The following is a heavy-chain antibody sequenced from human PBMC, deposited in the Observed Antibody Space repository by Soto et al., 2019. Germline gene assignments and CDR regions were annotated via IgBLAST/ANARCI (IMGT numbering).Heavy chain of an antibody. CDR3: AGPPPGYFHFNDAFDI. V-gene: IGHV5-10-1*01. CDR2: IDPSDSYT. D-gene: IGHD3-9*01. CDR1: GYSFTSYW. J-gene: IGHJ3*02. Sequence: GESLKISCKGSGYSFTSYWISWVRQMPGKVLEWMGRIDPSDSYTNYSPSFQGHVTISADKSISTAYLQWSSLKASDTAMYYCAGPPPGYFHFNDAFDIWGQGXMVTV.